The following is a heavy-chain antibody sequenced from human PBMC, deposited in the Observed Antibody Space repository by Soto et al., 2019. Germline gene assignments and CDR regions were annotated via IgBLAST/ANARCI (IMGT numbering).Heavy chain of an antibody. CDR1: GFSLSSSGVA. D-gene: IGHD2-2*01. CDR3: AHRRTSHFDY. V-gene: IGHV2-5*02. Sequence: SGPTLVNPTQTLTLTCTFSGFSLSSSGVAVGWIRQPPGKALNWLALIYGDDDKRYSPSLKSRLSITKDTSKNQVVLTMTDMDPVDTATYYCAHRRTSHFDYWGQGTLVTVSS. J-gene: IGHJ4*02. CDR2: IYGDDDK.